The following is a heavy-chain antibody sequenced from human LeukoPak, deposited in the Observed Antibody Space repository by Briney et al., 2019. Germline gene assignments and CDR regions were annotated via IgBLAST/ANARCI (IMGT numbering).Heavy chain of an antibody. Sequence: ASVKVSCKASGYTFTSYDINWVRQATGQGLEWMGWMNPNSGNTGYAQKFQGRVTMTRNTSISTAYMELSSLRSEDTAVYYCARNQGEDGDYSYYFDYWGQGTLVTVSS. CDR1: GYTFTSYD. CDR3: ARNQGEDGDYSYYFDY. V-gene: IGHV1-8*01. J-gene: IGHJ4*02. D-gene: IGHD4-17*01. CDR2: MNPNSGNT.